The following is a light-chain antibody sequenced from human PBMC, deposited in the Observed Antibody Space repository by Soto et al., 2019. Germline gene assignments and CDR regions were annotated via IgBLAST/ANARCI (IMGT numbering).Light chain of an antibody. CDR3: QQYSSWPRT. V-gene: IGKV3-15*01. J-gene: IGKJ1*01. CDR2: GAS. Sequence: DIVMTQSPATLSVSPGETATLSCRASQSVSSYLAWYQQKPGQAPRLLISGASTRATGFPVRFSGSGSGTEFTLTISSLQSEDFAIYYCQQYSSWPRTFGQGTKVDIK. CDR1: QSVSSY.